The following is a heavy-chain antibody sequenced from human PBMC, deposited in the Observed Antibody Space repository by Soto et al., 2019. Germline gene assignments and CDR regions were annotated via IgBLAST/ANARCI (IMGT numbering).Heavy chain of an antibody. Sequence: EVPVVESGGGLVQPGRSLRLSCAASGFTFHDYAMHWVRQAPGKGLEWVSGISWNSDSIGYADSVKGRFTISRDNAKSLLYLQMNSLRTEDTALYYCAKDMYPGGYTYGYPCHWGQGTLVTVSS. CDR2: ISWNSDSI. CDR1: GFTFHDYA. J-gene: IGHJ4*02. D-gene: IGHD5-18*01. V-gene: IGHV3-9*01. CDR3: AKDMYPGGYTYGYPCH.